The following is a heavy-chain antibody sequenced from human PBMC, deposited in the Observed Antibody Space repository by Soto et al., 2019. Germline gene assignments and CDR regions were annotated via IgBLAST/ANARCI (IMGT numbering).Heavy chain of an antibody. D-gene: IGHD1-1*01. Sequence: QVQLVQSGAEVKKPGASVKVSCKASGYTFTSYDINWVRQATGQGLEWMGWMNPNSGNTGYAQKFRGRVTMTRHTSISTAYMELSSLRSEDTAVYYCARERTGTTSMDVWGQGTTVTVSS. V-gene: IGHV1-8*01. J-gene: IGHJ6*02. CDR3: ARERTGTTSMDV. CDR2: MNPNSGNT. CDR1: GYTFTSYD.